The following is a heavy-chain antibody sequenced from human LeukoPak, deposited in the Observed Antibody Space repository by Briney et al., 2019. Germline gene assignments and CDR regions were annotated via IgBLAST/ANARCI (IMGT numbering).Heavy chain of an antibody. Sequence: ASVKVSCKASGYTFTVYYMHWVRQAPGQGLEWMGWIKPNSGGTNYAQKFQGRVTMTRDTSISTAYMELSRLRSDDTAVYYCARESHHSYGTTYDYSDVWGKGTTVTGSS. CDR2: IKPNSGGT. D-gene: IGHD5-18*01. CDR3: ARESHHSYGTTYDYSDV. V-gene: IGHV1-2*02. CDR1: GYTFTVYY. J-gene: IGHJ6*03.